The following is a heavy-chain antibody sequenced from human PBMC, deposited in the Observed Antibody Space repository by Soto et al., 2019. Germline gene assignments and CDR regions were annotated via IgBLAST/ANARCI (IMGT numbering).Heavy chain of an antibody. CDR1: GGSISSGDYY. CDR2: IYYSGST. J-gene: IGHJ4*02. CDR3: AASLWFGTQPEI. V-gene: IGHV4-30-4*01. Sequence: SETLSLTCTVSGGSISSGDYYWSWIRQPPGKGLEWIGYIYYSGSTYYNPSLKSRVTISVDTTKNQFSLKLSSVSAADTAVYYCAASLWFGTQPEIWGPGTLVTVSS. D-gene: IGHD3-10*01.